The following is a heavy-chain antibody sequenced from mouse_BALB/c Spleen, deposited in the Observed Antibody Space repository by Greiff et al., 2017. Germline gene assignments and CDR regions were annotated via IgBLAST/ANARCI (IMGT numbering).Heavy chain of an antibody. J-gene: IGHJ1*01. Sequence: EVQLQQSGAELVKPGASVKLSCTASGFNIKDTYMHWVKQRPEQGLEWIGRIDPANGNTKYDPKFQGKATITADTSSNTAYLQLSSLTSEDTAVYYCASPYGYDRGGYFDVWGAGTTVTVSS. CDR1: GFNIKDTY. D-gene: IGHD2-2*01. CDR3: ASPYGYDRGGYFDV. V-gene: IGHV14-3*02. CDR2: IDPANGNT.